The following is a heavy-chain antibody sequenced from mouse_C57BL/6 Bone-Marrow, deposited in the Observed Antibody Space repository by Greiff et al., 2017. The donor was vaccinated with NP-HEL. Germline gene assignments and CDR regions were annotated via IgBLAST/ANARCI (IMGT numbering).Heavy chain of an antibody. CDR2: IDPETGGT. CDR1: GYTFTDYE. V-gene: IGHV1-15*01. J-gene: IGHJ4*01. CDR3: TRGGKRDY. Sequence: VQLQQSGAELVRPGASVTLSCKASGYTFTDYEMPWVKQTPVHGLEWIGAIDPETGGTAYNQKFKGKAILTADKSSSTAYMELRSLTSEDSAVYYCTRGGKRDYWGQGTSVTVSS. D-gene: IGHD2-1*01.